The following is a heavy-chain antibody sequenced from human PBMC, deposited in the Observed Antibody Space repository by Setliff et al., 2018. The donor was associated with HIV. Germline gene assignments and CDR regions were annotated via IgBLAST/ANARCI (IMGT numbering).Heavy chain of an antibody. J-gene: IGHJ5*02. CDR3: ARGGDYNFWAGYWT. Sequence: SETLSLTCTVSGGSISSGGYYWTWIRQPPGKGLEWIGEINHSGSTNYNPSLESRVTISVDTSKKHFSLRLTSVTAADTAVYFCARGGDYNFWAGYWTWGQGTLVTVSS. CDR1: GGSISSGGYY. CDR2: INHSGST. V-gene: IGHV4-61*03. D-gene: IGHD3-3*01.